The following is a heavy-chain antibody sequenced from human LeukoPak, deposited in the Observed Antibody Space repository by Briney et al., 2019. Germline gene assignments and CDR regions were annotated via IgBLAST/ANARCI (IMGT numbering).Heavy chain of an antibody. CDR1: GFTFSNAW. CDR3: TTEGGNYDYVWGSYRLTEGGDY. Sequence: PGGSLRLSCAASGFTFSNAWMSWVRQAPGKGLEWVGRIKSKTDGGTTDYAVPVKGRFTISRDDSKNTLYLQMNSLKTEDTAVYYCTTEGGNYDYVWGSYRLTEGGDYWGQGTLVTVSS. V-gene: IGHV3-15*01. D-gene: IGHD3-16*02. J-gene: IGHJ4*02. CDR2: IKSKTDGGTT.